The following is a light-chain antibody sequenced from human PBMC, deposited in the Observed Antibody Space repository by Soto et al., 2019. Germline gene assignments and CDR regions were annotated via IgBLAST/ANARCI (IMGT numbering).Light chain of an antibody. CDR1: SSNIGTNY. CDR2: SNN. Sequence: QSVLTQPPSASGTPGQRVTISCSESSSNIGTNYVYWYQQLPGTAPKLLIYSNNQRPSGVPDRFSGSKSGTSASLAISGLRSEDEADYYCAAWDDSLRGPVFGGGTKVTVL. V-gene: IGLV1-47*02. J-gene: IGLJ2*01. CDR3: AAWDDSLRGPV.